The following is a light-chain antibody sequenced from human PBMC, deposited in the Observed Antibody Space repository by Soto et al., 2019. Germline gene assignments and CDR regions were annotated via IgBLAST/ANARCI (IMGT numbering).Light chain of an antibody. CDR3: ASWDDSLNGPV. CDR2: GNN. Sequence: QSVLTQPPSASGTPGQRVTISCSGSSSNIGIYPVNWYQQLPGTAPKLLIYGNNQRPSGVPDRFSGSKSGTSASLAISGLQSEDEADYYCASWDDSLNGPVFGGGTKLTVL. V-gene: IGLV1-44*01. J-gene: IGLJ3*02. CDR1: SSNIGIYP.